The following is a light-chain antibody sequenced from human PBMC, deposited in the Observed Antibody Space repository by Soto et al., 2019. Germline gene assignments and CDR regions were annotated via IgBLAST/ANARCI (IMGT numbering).Light chain of an antibody. CDR2: GNS. J-gene: IGLJ2*01. V-gene: IGLV1-40*01. CDR1: SSNIGAGYD. CDR3: QSYDSSLSGLGV. Sequence: QSVLTQPPSVSGAPGQRVTISCTGSSSNIGAGYDVHWYQQLPGTAPKLLIYGNSNRPSGVPDRFSGSKSGTSASLAITGLQAEDEADYYCQSYDSSLSGLGVFGGGTNSPS.